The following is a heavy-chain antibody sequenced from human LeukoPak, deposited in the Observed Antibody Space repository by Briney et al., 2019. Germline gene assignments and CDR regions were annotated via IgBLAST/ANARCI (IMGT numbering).Heavy chain of an antibody. Sequence: SGGSLRLSCAASGFTVSSNYMSWVRQAPGKGLVWVSRINSDGSRTTYADSVKGRFTISRDNAKNTLYLQMNSLRTEDTAVYYCARPETQYSSGLDGFDIWGQGTMVTVSS. J-gene: IGHJ3*02. V-gene: IGHV3-74*01. D-gene: IGHD6-19*01. CDR2: INSDGSRT. CDR1: GFTVSSNY. CDR3: ARPETQYSSGLDGFDI.